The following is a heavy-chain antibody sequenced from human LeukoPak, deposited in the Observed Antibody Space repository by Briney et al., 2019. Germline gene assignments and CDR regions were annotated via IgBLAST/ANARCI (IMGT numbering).Heavy chain of an antibody. Sequence: GGSLRLSCAASGFTFSSYWMSWVRQAPGKGLEWVANIKQDGSEKYYVDSVKGRFTISRDNAKNSLYLQMNSLRAEDTAVYYCARDRTSSWGPRYYYYYMDVWGKGTTVTVSS. CDR3: ARDRTSSWGPRYYYYYMDV. J-gene: IGHJ6*03. V-gene: IGHV3-7*01. CDR2: IKQDGSEK. D-gene: IGHD6-13*01. CDR1: GFTFSSYW.